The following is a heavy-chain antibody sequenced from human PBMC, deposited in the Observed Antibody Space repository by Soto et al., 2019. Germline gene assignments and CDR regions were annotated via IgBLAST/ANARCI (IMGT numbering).Heavy chain of an antibody. CDR3: ARDPAASYSGYDDY. CDR2: IIPIFGTA. V-gene: IGHV1-69*01. CDR1: GGTFSSYA. D-gene: IGHD5-12*01. Sequence: QVQLVQSGAEVKKPGSSVKVSCKASGGTFSSYAISWVRQAPGQGLEWMGGIIPIFGTANYAQTFQGRVTITADESTSTAYMELSSLRSEDTAVYYCARDPAASYSGYDDYWGQGTLVTVSS. J-gene: IGHJ4*02.